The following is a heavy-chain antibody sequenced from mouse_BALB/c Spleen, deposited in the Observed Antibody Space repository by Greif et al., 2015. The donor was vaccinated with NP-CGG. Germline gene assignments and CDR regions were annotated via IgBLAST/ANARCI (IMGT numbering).Heavy chain of an antibody. J-gene: IGHJ4*01. CDR3: ARYYYAMDY. Sequence: QVQLKDSGAELAKPGAPVKMSCKASGYTFTSYWMHWVKQRPGQGLGWIGYINPSTGYTEYNQKFKDKATLTADKSSSTAYMQLSSLTSEDSAVYYCARYYYAMDYWGQETSVTVSS. V-gene: IGHV1-7*01. CDR1: GYTFTSYW. CDR2: INPSTGYT.